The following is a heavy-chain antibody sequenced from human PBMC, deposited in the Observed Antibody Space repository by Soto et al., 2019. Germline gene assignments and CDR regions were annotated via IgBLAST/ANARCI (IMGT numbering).Heavy chain of an antibody. V-gene: IGHV1-69*13. J-gene: IGHJ5*02. CDR3: ARDPGCSGGSCYSES. CDR2: IIPIFGTA. D-gene: IGHD2-15*01. CDR1: GGTFSSYA. Sequence: SVKVSCKASGGTFSSYAISWVRQVPGQGLEWMGGIIPIFGTANYAQKFQGRVTITADESTSTAYMELSSLRSEDTAVYYCARDPGCSGGSCYSESWGQGTLVTVSS.